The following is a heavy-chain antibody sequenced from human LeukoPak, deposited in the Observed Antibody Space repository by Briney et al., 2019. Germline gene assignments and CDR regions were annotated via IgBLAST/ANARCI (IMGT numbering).Heavy chain of an antibody. Sequence: SETLSLTCTVSGGSISSYYWSWIRQPPGKGLEWIGYIYYSGSTNYNPSLKSRVTISVDTSKNQFSLKLSSVTAADTAVYYCARVMWGIAVAGTNGMDVWGQGTTVTVSS. CDR2: IYYSGST. CDR3: ARVMWGIAVAGTNGMDV. D-gene: IGHD6-19*01. J-gene: IGHJ6*02. CDR1: GGSISSYY. V-gene: IGHV4-59*01.